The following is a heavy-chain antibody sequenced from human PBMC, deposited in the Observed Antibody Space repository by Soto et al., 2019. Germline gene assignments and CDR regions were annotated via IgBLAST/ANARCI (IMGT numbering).Heavy chain of an antibody. Sequence: QVHLVESGGGVVQPGRSLRLSCAASGFTFSSYGMHWVRQAPGKGLEWVAVISYDGSNKYYADSVKGRFTISRDNSKNTLYLQMNSLRAEDTAVYYCAKVNSGSYFLYYYGMDVWGQGTTVTVSS. V-gene: IGHV3-30*18. D-gene: IGHD1-26*01. CDR3: AKVNSGSYFLYYYGMDV. CDR1: GFTFSSYG. J-gene: IGHJ6*02. CDR2: ISYDGSNK.